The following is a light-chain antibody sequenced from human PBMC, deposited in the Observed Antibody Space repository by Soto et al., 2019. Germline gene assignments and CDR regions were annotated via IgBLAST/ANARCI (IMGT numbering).Light chain of an antibody. CDR2: KAS. CDR3: QQYNSYPIT. CDR1: QSISSW. Sequence: IQMPQSHSIVSASVGDRVTITCRASQSISSWLAWYQQKPGKAPKILIYKASSLESGVPSRFSGSGSGTEFTLTISSLQPDDFATYYCQQYNSYPITFGQGTKVDI. J-gene: IGKJ1*01. V-gene: IGKV1-5*03.